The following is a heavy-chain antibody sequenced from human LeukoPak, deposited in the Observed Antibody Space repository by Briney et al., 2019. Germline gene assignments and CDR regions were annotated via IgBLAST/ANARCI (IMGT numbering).Heavy chain of an antibody. V-gene: IGHV3-23*01. D-gene: IGHD3-10*01. J-gene: IGHJ4*02. CDR1: KFTFVNYA. CDR3: ARAYYYDSGSYYGHFDY. CDR2: ISGSGDAT. Sequence: GGSLRLSCAASKFTFVNYAMSWVRQAPGKGLEWVSTISGSGDATYYADSVKGRFTISRDNSKSTLYPQMNSLRAEDTALYYCARAYYYDSGSYYGHFDYWGRGTLVTVSS.